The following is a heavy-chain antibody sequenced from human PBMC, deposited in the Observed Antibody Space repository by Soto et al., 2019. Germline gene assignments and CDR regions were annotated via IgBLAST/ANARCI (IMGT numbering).Heavy chain of an antibody. CDR3: ARGLAAYDAFDI. Sequence: QVQLQESGPGLVKPSQTLSLTCTVSGGSISSGGYYWSWIRQHPGKGLEWIGYIYYSGSTYYTPSLKSRATISVDTSKTQFSLKLSSVTAADTAVYYCARGLAAYDAFDIWGQGTMVTVSS. J-gene: IGHJ3*02. CDR1: GGSISSGGYY. D-gene: IGHD6-13*01. CDR2: IYYSGST. V-gene: IGHV4-31*03.